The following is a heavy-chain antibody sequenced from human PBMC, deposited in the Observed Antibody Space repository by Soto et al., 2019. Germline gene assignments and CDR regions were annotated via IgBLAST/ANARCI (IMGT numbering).Heavy chain of an antibody. CDR2: ISGSGGST. CDR1: GFTFSSYA. D-gene: IGHD3-9*01. Sequence: PGGSLRLSCAASGFTFSSYAMSWVRQAPGKGLEWVSAISGSGGSTYYADSVKGRFTISRDNSKNTLYLQMNSLRAEDTAVYYCAKDAPFYDILTGYPNWFDPWGQGTLVTVSS. V-gene: IGHV3-23*01. J-gene: IGHJ5*02. CDR3: AKDAPFYDILTGYPNWFDP.